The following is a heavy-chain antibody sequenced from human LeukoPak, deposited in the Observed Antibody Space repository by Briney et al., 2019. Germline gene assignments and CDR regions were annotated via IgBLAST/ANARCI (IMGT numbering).Heavy chain of an antibody. Sequence: ASVKVSCKASGFTFSDYDISWVRQATGQGLEWMGWMNPKSGHTGYAQKFQDRITLTRNTSINTAYMELRSLRFEDTAVYYCARAPSQRFLEWLLFYWGQGTLLTVSS. V-gene: IGHV1-8*01. J-gene: IGHJ4*02. CDR1: GFTFSDYD. D-gene: IGHD3-3*01. CDR3: ARAPSQRFLEWLLFY. CDR2: MNPKSGHT.